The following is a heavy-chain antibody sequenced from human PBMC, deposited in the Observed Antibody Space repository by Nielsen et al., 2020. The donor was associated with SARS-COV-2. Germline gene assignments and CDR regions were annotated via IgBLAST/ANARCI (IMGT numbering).Heavy chain of an antibody. V-gene: IGHV4-34*01. CDR3: AGGFYDSRGYILVY. CDR1: GGSFTAYY. J-gene: IGHJ4*02. Sequence: SETLSLTCAVSGGSFTAYYWSWIRQPPGKGLEWIGEINHTGDTNNNPSLRSRVTVSRDTSKNQFSLKLSSVTAADTAVYYCAGGFYDSRGYILVYWGQGTLVTVSS. CDR2: INHTGDT. D-gene: IGHD3-22*01.